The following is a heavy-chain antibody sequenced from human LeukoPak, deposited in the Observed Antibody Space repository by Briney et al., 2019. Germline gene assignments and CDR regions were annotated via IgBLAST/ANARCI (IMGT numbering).Heavy chain of an antibody. CDR2: ISGSGGST. Sequence: GGSLRLSCATSGFTFSSYAMSWVRQAPGKGLEWVSAISGSGGSTYYADSVKGRFTISRDNSKNTLYLQMNSLRAEDTAVYYCAKLDYGDYGYFDLWGRGTLVTVSS. D-gene: IGHD4-17*01. CDR3: AKLDYGDYGYFDL. CDR1: GFTFSSYA. V-gene: IGHV3-23*01. J-gene: IGHJ2*01.